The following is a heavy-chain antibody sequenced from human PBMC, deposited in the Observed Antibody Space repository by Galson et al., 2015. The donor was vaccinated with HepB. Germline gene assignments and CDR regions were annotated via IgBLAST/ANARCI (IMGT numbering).Heavy chain of an antibody. CDR2: INPSGGST. J-gene: IGHJ6*02. Sequence: SVKVSCKASGYTFTSYYMHWVRQAPGQGPEWMGIINPSGGSTSYAQKFQGRVTMTRDTSTSTVYMELSSLRSEDTAVYYCARERITMVRGVMNGMDVWGQGTTVTVSS. V-gene: IGHV1-46*03. D-gene: IGHD3-10*01. CDR1: GYTFTSYY. CDR3: ARERITMVRGVMNGMDV.